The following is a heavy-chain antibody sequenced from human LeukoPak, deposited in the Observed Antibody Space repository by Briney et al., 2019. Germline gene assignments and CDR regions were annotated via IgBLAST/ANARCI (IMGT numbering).Heavy chain of an antibody. CDR1: GGSISSSSYY. Sequence: SETLSLTCTVSGGSISSSSYYWGWIRQPPGKGLEWIGSIYYSGSTYYNPSLKSRVTISVDTSKNQFSLKLSSVTAADTAVYYCVGYSYGRETSDYWGQGTLVTVSS. CDR3: VGYSYGRETSDY. J-gene: IGHJ4*02. CDR2: IYYSGST. D-gene: IGHD5-18*01. V-gene: IGHV4-39*01.